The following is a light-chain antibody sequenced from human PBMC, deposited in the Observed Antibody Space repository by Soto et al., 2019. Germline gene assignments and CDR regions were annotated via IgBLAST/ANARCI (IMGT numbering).Light chain of an antibody. CDR3: SSYVGNSRV. J-gene: IGLJ1*01. CDR1: SSDIGAYNY. Sequence: QSVLTQPASVSGSPGQSITISCTGTSSDIGAYNYVSWYQQHPGKAPKLLIYEVTNRPSGVSDRFSGSKSGNTASLIISGLQADDEADYYCSSYVGNSRVFGTGTKVTVL. V-gene: IGLV2-14*01. CDR2: EVT.